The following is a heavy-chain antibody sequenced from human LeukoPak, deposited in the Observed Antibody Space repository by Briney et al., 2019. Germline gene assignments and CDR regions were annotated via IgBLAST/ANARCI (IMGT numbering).Heavy chain of an antibody. CDR3: ARDSVGYGYYYYYYMDV. D-gene: IGHD5-12*01. J-gene: IGHJ6*03. Sequence: PGGSLRLSCAASGFTFSSYWMSWVRQAPGKGLEWVANIKQDGSEKYYVDSVKGRFTISRDNAKNSLYLQMNSLRAEDTAVYYCARDSVGYGYYYYYYMDVWGKGTTVTVSS. CDR1: GFTFSSYW. V-gene: IGHV3-7*01. CDR2: IKQDGSEK.